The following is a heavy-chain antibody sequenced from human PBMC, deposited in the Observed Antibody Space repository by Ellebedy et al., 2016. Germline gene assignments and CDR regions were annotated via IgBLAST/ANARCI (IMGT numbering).Heavy chain of an antibody. CDR1: GFSFRSFW. D-gene: IGHD4-23*01. CDR3: ARGGNHFFGH. J-gene: IGHJ4*02. Sequence: GESLKISCAASGFSFRSFWMSWVRQPPGKGLEWVANIKEDGSEKHYVDSVEGRFTISRDNAKNSLYLQMNSLRAEETAVYHCARGGNHFFGHWGQGNLVTVSS. CDR2: IKEDGSEK. V-gene: IGHV3-7*03.